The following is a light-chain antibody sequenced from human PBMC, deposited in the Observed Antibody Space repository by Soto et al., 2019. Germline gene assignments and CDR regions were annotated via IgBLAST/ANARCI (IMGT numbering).Light chain of an antibody. V-gene: IGLV2-14*01. CDR1: SIDVGGYNY. CDR3: SSYTSSSTYVV. Sequence: QSALTQPASVSGSPGQSITISCTGTSIDVGGYNYVSWYQQHPGKAPKLMIYDDSNRPSGVSNRFSGSKSGNTASLTISGLQAEDEADYYCSSYTSSSTYVVFGGGTKLTVL. CDR2: DDS. J-gene: IGLJ2*01.